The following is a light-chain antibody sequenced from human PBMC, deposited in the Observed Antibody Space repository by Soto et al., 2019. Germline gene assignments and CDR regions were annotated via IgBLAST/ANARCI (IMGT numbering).Light chain of an antibody. CDR3: QQYNNWPQLT. J-gene: IGKJ4*01. CDR2: GAS. Sequence: EIVMTQSPATLSVSPGERVTLSCRASQSVSSNLAWYQHKPGQAPRLLIYGASTRATGIPARFSGSGSGTEFTLTISSLQSEDFAVYYCQQYNNWPQLTFGGGTRVEI. V-gene: IGKV3-15*01. CDR1: QSVSSN.